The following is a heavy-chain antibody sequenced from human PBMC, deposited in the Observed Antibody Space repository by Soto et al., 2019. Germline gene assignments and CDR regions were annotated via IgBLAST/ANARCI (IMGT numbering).Heavy chain of an antibody. Sequence: GASVKVSCKASGYSFTSYGISWVRQAPGQGLEWMGWISAYNGNTNYAQKLQGRVTMTTDTSTSTAYMELRSLRSDDTAVYYCATELIRYFDWYIVWGQGTMVTVSS. CDR2: ISAYNGNT. V-gene: IGHV1-18*01. CDR3: ATELIRYFDWYIV. D-gene: IGHD3-9*01. J-gene: IGHJ3*01. CDR1: GYSFTSYG.